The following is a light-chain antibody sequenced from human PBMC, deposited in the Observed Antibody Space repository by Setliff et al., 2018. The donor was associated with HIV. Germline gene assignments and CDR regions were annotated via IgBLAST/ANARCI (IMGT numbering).Light chain of an antibody. J-gene: IGLJ1*01. V-gene: IGLV1-40*01. CDR2: GNS. CDR3: QSYDSRLSGYV. CDR1: SSNIGAGYD. Sequence: QPVLAQPPSVSGAPGQRVTISCTGSSSNIGAGYDVHWYQQLPGTAPKLLIYGNSNRPSGVPDRFSGSKSGNSASLAITGLQAEDEADHYCQSYDSRLSGYVFGTGTKVTVL.